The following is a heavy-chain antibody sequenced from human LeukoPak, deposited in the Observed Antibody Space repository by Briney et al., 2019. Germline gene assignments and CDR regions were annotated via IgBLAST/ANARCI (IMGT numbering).Heavy chain of an antibody. CDR2: ISYDGSNK. D-gene: IGHD3-22*01. CDR3: ARADRSTMIVVVHFDY. CDR1: GFTFSSYA. Sequence: PGGSLRLSCAASGFTFSSYAMHWVRQAPGKGLEWVAVISYDGSNKYYADSVKGRLTISRDNSKNTLYLQMNSLRAEDTAVYYCARADRSTMIVVVHFDYWGQGTLVTVSS. J-gene: IGHJ4*02. V-gene: IGHV3-30-3*01.